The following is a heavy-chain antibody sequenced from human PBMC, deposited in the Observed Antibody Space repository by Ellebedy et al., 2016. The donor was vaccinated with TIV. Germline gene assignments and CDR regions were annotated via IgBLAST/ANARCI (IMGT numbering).Heavy chain of an antibody. D-gene: IGHD6-13*01. CDR2: IYPADSDT. CDR1: GYSFTSFW. J-gene: IGHJ4*02. CDR3: VRRNGGGISWYAY. Sequence: PGGSLRLSCKGSGYSFTSFWIGWVRQMPGKGLEWMGIIYPADSDTRYSPSFQGQVTISADKSISTASLQWSSLKASDTAIYYCVRRNGGGISWYAYWGQGTLVTVSS. V-gene: IGHV5-51*01.